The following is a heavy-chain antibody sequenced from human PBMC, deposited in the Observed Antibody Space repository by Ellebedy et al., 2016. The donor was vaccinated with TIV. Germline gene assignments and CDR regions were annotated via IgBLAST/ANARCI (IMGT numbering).Heavy chain of an antibody. CDR1: GGTFNSYA. D-gene: IGHD2-21*02. J-gene: IGHJ4*02. Sequence: PSVKVSCKASGGTFNSYAISWVRQAPGQGLEWMGWISTYNGKTNYAQNFQGRVTLTTDTSTSTAYMELRSLTSDDTAVYFCARVSAVTAHFDHWGQGSLVIVSS. V-gene: IGHV1-18*01. CDR2: ISTYNGKT. CDR3: ARVSAVTAHFDH.